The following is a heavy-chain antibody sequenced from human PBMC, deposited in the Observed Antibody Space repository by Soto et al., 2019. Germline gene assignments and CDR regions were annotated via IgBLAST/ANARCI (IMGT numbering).Heavy chain of an antibody. Sequence: ASVKVSCKASGGTFSSYAISWVRQAPGQGLEWMGGIIPIFGTANYAQKFQGRVTITADESTSTAYMELSSLRSEDTAVYYCARVGKGSSNYDILTGYYASWFDPWGQGTLVTVSS. J-gene: IGHJ5*02. CDR2: IIPIFGTA. CDR1: GGTFSSYA. CDR3: ARVGKGSSNYDILTGYYASWFDP. D-gene: IGHD3-9*01. V-gene: IGHV1-69*13.